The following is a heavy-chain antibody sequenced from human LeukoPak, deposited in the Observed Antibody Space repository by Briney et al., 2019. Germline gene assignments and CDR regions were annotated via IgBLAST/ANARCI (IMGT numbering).Heavy chain of an antibody. CDR3: ARDPSGSHPGDRFDP. CDR2: ISSSGSTI. J-gene: IGHJ5*02. D-gene: IGHD6-25*01. Sequence: PGGSLRLSCAASGFTFSSFEMNWVPQAPGQGLEWVSYISSSGSTIYYADSVKGRFTISRNNAKNSLYLQMNSLRADDTAVYYCARDPSGSHPGDRFDPWGQGTLVTVSS. CDR1: GFTFSSFE. V-gene: IGHV3-48*03.